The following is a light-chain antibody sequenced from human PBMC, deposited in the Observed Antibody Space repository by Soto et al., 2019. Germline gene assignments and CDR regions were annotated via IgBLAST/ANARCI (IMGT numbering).Light chain of an antibody. Sequence: EIVMTHSPATLSVSPGERATLSCRASQSVSSNLAWYQQTPGQAPRLLIYGASTRATGIPARFSGSGSGTEFTLTISSLQSEDFAVYYCQQYNKWPLNFGGGTKVDI. CDR2: GAS. CDR1: QSVSSN. J-gene: IGKJ4*01. V-gene: IGKV3-15*01. CDR3: QQYNKWPLN.